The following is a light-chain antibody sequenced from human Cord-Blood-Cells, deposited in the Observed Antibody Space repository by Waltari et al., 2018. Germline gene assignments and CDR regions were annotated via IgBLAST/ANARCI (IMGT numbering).Light chain of an antibody. Sequence: QSVLTQPPSASGTPGQRVTIPCSGSSSNIGSNYVYCYQQLPGTAPTLLTYRNKQRPSGVPDRFSGSKSGTSASLAISGLRSEDEADYYCAAWDDSLSGLVFGGGTKLTVL. CDR2: RNK. J-gene: IGLJ3*02. CDR3: AAWDDSLSGLV. V-gene: IGLV1-47*01. CDR1: SSNIGSNY.